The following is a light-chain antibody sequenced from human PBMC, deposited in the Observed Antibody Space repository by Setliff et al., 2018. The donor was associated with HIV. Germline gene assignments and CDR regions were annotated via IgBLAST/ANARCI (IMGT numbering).Light chain of an antibody. CDR3: GTWDTSLSAGV. CDR2: DND. J-gene: IGLJ2*01. V-gene: IGLV1-51*01. Sequence: QSVLTQPPSASGTPGQRVTISCSGSSSNIGDSYVSWYQQLPGKAPKLLIYDNDKRPSGIADRFPGPKSGTSATLGISGLQTGDEADYYCGTWDTSLSAGVFGGGTKVTVL. CDR1: SSNIGDSY.